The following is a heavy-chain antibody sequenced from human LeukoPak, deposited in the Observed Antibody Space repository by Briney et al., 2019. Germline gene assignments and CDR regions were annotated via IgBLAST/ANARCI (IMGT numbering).Heavy chain of an antibody. CDR2: IYTSGST. V-gene: IGHV4-4*07. Sequence: SETLSLTCTVSGGSISSYYWSWIRQPAGKGLEWIGRIYTSGSTSYNPSLKSRVTISVDTSKNQFSLKLSSVTAADTAVYYCARLLHARGNCGGDCYSYYFDYWGQGTLVTVSS. CDR3: ARLLHARGNCGGDCYSYYFDY. CDR1: GGSISSYY. D-gene: IGHD2-21*02. J-gene: IGHJ4*02.